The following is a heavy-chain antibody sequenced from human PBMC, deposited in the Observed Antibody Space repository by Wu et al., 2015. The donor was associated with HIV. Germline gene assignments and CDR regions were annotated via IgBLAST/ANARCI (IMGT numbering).Heavy chain of an antibody. Sequence: VRRPGSSVKISCKASGKTYNAINWVRQAPGQGLEWMGGIIPLFGTVEFAQIFQGRVSITTDESTSTAYMNLDNLRSDDTAVYYCATPRSPGFSSAWPTYFDYWGQGTLITVSS. CDR3: ATPRSPGFSSAWPTYFDY. CDR2: IIPLFGTV. V-gene: IGHV1-69*05. D-gene: IGHD6-19*01. J-gene: IGHJ4*02. CDR1: GKTYNA.